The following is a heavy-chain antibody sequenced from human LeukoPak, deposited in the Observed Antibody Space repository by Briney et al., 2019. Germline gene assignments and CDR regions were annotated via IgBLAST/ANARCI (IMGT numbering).Heavy chain of an antibody. V-gene: IGHV4-39*01. Sequence: PSETLSLTCTVSGGSISSSSYYWGWIRQPPGKGLEWIGSIYYSGSTYYNPSLKSRVTISVDTSKNQFSLKLSSVTAADTAVYYCARVLEAAAECYFDYWGQGTLVTVSS. CDR3: ARVLEAAAECYFDY. CDR2: IYYSGST. D-gene: IGHD6-13*01. J-gene: IGHJ4*02. CDR1: GGSISSSSYY.